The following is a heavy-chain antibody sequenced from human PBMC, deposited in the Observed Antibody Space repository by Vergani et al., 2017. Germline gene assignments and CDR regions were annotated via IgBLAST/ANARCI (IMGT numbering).Heavy chain of an antibody. J-gene: IGHJ4*02. V-gene: IGHV1-24*01. CDR2: FDPEHREV. CDR1: GYSLTELT. D-gene: IGHD3-22*01. CDR3: AIVTGYYDSSGYYLDY. Sequence: QVQLVQSGSEVRKPGASVKVSCQISGYSLTELTIHWVRQAPGKGLEWMGGFDPEHREVTFAHHIQGRVTMSEDRSTDTAYMELGSLRPEDTALYYCAIVTGYYDSSGYYLDYWGQGTLVTVSS.